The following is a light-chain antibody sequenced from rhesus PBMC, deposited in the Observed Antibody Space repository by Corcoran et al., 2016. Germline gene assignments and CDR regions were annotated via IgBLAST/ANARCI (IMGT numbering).Light chain of an antibody. CDR1: QSVSSS. Sequence: EIVMTQSPATLSLSPGERATLSCRASQSVSSSLAWYQQKPGQTPRLLIYGASSRATGIPDRFIGSGSGTDFTLTISSLEPEDVAVYYCLQHSNWPHSFGQGTKVEIK. CDR3: LQHSNWPHS. CDR2: GAS. J-gene: IGKJ2*01. V-gene: IGKV3-24*01.